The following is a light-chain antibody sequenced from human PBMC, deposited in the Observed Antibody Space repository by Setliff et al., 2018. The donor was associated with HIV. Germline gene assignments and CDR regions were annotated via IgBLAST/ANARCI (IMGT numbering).Light chain of an antibody. Sequence: QSVLTQPASVSGSPGQSITISCTGNSSNVGKYDFVSWYQQYPGKAPKIMIYEVTKRPSGVSNRFSGSKSGNTASLTISGLQAEDEADYYCCSYAGNYVVGTGTKVTVL. V-gene: IGLV2-23*02. CDR1: SSNVGKYDF. J-gene: IGLJ1*01. CDR3: CSYAGNYV. CDR2: EVT.